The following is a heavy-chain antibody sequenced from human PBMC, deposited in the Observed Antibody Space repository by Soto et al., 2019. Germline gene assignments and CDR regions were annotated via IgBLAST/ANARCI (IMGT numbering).Heavy chain of an antibody. D-gene: IGHD3-9*01. CDR3: ARTSTVLRYFDWLYWFDP. J-gene: IGHJ5*02. Sequence: PSETLSLTCTVSGGSVISGSYYWSWIRQPPGKGLEWIGYIYYSGSTNYNPSLKSRVTISVDTSKNQFSLKLSSVTAADTAVYYCARTSTVLRYFDWLYWFDPWGQGTLVTVSS. CDR2: IYYSGST. V-gene: IGHV4-61*01. CDR1: GGSVISGSYY.